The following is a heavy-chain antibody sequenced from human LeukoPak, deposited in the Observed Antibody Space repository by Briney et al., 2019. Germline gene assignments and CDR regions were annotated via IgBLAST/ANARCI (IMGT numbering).Heavy chain of an antibody. J-gene: IGHJ6*03. CDR2: IYYSGSTYYHSGST. CDR1: GGSISSSSYY. Sequence: SETLSLTCTVSGGSISSSSYYWGWIRQPPGKGLEWIGSIYYSGSTYYHSGSTYYNPSLKSRVTISEDTSKNQFSLKLSSVTAADTAVYYCARRRSFWGGSTHTYYMDVWGKGTTVTISS. V-gene: IGHV4-39*07. D-gene: IGHD3-16*01. CDR3: ARRRSFWGGSTHTYYMDV.